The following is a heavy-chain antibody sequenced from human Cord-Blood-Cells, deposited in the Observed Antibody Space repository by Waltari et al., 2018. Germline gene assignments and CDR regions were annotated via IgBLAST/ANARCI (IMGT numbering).Heavy chain of an antibody. Sequence: QVQLVQSGAEVKKPGASVKVSCKASGYTFTGYYMYWVRQAPGQGLEWMGWINPNSGGTNYAQKFQGRVTMTRDTSISTAYMELSRLRSGDTAVYYCARDQGGSYYWFDPWGQGTLVTVSS. V-gene: IGHV1-2*02. J-gene: IGHJ5*02. CDR3: ARDQGGSYYWFDP. D-gene: IGHD1-26*01. CDR1: GYTFTGYY. CDR2: INPNSGGT.